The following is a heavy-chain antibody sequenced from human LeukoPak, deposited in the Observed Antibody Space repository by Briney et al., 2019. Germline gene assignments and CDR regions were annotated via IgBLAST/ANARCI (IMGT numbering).Heavy chain of an antibody. CDR2: IYSDGSSR. D-gene: IGHD6-13*01. CDR3: ASASSHRIAAGGDY. Sequence: GGSLRLSCAASGFTFSNYWMHWVRQAPGKGLVWVSRIYSDGSSRSYADSVKGRFTISRDNAKNTLYLQMNSLRAEDTAVYYCASASSHRIAAGGDYWGQGTLVTVSS. V-gene: IGHV3-74*01. CDR1: GFTFSNYW. J-gene: IGHJ4*02.